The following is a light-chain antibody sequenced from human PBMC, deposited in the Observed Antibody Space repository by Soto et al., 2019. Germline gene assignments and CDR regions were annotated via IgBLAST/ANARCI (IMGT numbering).Light chain of an antibody. J-gene: IGKJ3*01. CDR1: QGINHY. CDR3: QQHNSTPLF. V-gene: IGKV1-27*01. Sequence: DIHTTNSTSYPSASVGDRFIITCRASQGINHYLAWFQQKPGKCPKLLIYATSTLQSGVPSRFSGSGFGTDFTLPLSRLQPEDVSTYYFQQHNSTPLFFGPGTKVEIK. CDR2: ATS.